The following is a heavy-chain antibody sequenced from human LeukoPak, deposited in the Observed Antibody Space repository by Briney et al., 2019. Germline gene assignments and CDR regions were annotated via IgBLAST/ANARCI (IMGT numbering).Heavy chain of an antibody. J-gene: IGHJ4*02. CDR1: GGTFSSYA. V-gene: IGHV1-69*05. Sequence: ASVKVSCKASGGTFSSYAISWLRQAPGQGLEWMGGIIPIFGTANYAQKFQGRVTITTDESTSTAYMELSSLRSEDTAVYYCARDSRDGYSFDYWGQGTLVTVSS. CDR2: IIPIFGTA. D-gene: IGHD5-24*01. CDR3: ARDSRDGYSFDY.